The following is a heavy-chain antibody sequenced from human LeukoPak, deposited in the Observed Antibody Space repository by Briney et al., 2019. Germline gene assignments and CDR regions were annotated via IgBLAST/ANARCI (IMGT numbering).Heavy chain of an antibody. J-gene: IGHJ4*02. CDR3: TRPTSSGGRLLNYFDY. CDR1: GFTFSNYA. CDR2: IYYSGST. D-gene: IGHD2-8*02. Sequence: TAGGSLRLSCAASGFTFSNYAMSWIRQPPGKGLEWIGSIYYSGSTYYNPSLKSRVTISVDTSKSQSSLKLSSVTAADTAVYYCTRPTSSGGRLLNYFDYWGQGTLVTVSS. V-gene: IGHV4-39*01.